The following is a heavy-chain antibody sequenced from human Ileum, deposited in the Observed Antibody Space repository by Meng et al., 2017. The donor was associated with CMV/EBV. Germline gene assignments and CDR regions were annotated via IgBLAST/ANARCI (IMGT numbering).Heavy chain of an antibody. D-gene: IGHD3-22*01. CDR2: IYNSGST. CDR1: DDSISSPIYY. CDR3: ARWFYYFDY. J-gene: IGHJ4*02. Sequence: SETLSLTCTVSDDSISSPIYYWSWVRQHPGKGLEWNGYIYNSGSTFYSPSLKSRVTISVDTSKNQFSLKLNSVTAADTAVYYCARWFYYFDYWGQGTLVTVSS. V-gene: IGHV4-31*03.